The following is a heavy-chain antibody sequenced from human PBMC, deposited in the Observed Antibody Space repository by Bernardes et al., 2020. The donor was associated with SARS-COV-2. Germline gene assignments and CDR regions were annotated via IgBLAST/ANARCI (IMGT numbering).Heavy chain of an antibody. J-gene: IGHJ4*02. CDR3: ARDDWLITFGGVIARLGGFDY. CDR2: ISSSSSYI. D-gene: IGHD3-16*02. Sequence: GGSLRLSCAASGFTFSSYSMNWVRQAPGKGLEWVSSISSSSSYIYYADSVKGRFTISRDNAKNSLYLQMNSLRAEDTAVYYCARDDWLITFGGVIARLGGFDYWGQGTLVTVSP. V-gene: IGHV3-21*01. CDR1: GFTFSSYS.